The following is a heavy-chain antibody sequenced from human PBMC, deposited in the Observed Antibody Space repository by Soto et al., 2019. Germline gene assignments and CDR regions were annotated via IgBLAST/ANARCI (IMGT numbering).Heavy chain of an antibody. V-gene: IGHV1-3*01. CDR2: INAGNGNT. CDR3: ARGTPVWFDP. CDR1: GYTFSDYA. J-gene: IGHJ5*02. Sequence: ASVKVSCKASGYTFSDYAIHWVRQAPGQRPEWLGWINAGNGNTKYSQKFQGRVTITRDTSASTAYMELSSLRSEDTAVYYCARGTPVWFDPWGQGTLVTVSS. D-gene: IGHD3-10*01.